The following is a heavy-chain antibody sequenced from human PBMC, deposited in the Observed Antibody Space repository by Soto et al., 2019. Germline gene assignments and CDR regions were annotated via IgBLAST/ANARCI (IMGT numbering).Heavy chain of an antibody. V-gene: IGHV4-34*01. D-gene: IGHD1-1*01. CDR2: INHSGST. Sequence: QVQLQQWGAGLLKPSETLSLTCAVYGGSRSGYYVNWIRQSRGKGLEWIGEINHSGSTNYNQSLKSRVTISIDTSKNQFSLKLSSVTAADTAVYYCARTRNLDVWGQGTTVIVSS. CDR1: GGSRSGYY. CDR3: ARTRNLDV. J-gene: IGHJ6*02.